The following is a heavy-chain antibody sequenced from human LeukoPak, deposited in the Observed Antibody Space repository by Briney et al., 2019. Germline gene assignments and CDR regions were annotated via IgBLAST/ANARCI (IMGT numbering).Heavy chain of an antibody. Sequence: SETLSLTCTVSGGSITSYYWSWIRQPPGKGLEWIGYIYSSGSTTYNPFLRSRVTISVDTSKNQFSLRLTSVTAADTAAYYCARRAVAENYFDYWGQGTLVTDSS. V-gene: IGHV4-59*08. J-gene: IGHJ4*02. CDR2: IYSSGST. CDR1: GGSITSYY. CDR3: ARRAVAENYFDY. D-gene: IGHD6-19*01.